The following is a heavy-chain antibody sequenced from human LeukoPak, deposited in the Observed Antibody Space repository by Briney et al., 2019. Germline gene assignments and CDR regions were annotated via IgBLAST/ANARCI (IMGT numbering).Heavy chain of an antibody. D-gene: IGHD3-10*01. V-gene: IGHV1-18*01. Sequence: ASVKVSFKASGYTFRNYGISWVRQAPGQGLEWMGWISAYNGNTKYAQTFQGRVIMTTETYTSTAYMDLRSLRSDDTAVYYCARAGFGEIRAGPDYWGQGTVVTVSS. CDR1: GYTFRNYG. J-gene: IGHJ4*02. CDR2: ISAYNGNT. CDR3: ARAGFGEIRAGPDY.